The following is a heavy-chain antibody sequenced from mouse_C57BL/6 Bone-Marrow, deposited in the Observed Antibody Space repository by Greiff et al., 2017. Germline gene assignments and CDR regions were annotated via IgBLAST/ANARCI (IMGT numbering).Heavy chain of an antibody. J-gene: IGHJ4*01. Sequence: QVQLQQPGAELVKPGASVKMSCKASGYTFTSYWITWVKQRPGQGLEWIGDIYPGSGGTNYNEKFKSKATLTVDTSSSTAYMLLSSLTSEDSAVYYCGLWLRQDVDYWGQGTSVTVSS. V-gene: IGHV1-55*01. D-gene: IGHD2-2*01. CDR2: IYPGSGGT. CDR1: GYTFTSYW. CDR3: GLWLRQDVDY.